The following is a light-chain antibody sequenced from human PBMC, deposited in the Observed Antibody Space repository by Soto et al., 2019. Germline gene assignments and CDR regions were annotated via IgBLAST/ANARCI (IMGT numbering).Light chain of an antibody. V-gene: IGKV3-20*01. Sequence: EIVLTQSPGTLSLSPGERATLSCRASQSVRSNYFAWYQQKPGQAPRLLIYGASSRATGIPDRFSGTGSGTDFTLTISRLEPEDFAVYYCQQYGGSPYTFGQGTKLEIQ. CDR3: QQYGGSPYT. J-gene: IGKJ2*01. CDR1: QSVRSNY. CDR2: GAS.